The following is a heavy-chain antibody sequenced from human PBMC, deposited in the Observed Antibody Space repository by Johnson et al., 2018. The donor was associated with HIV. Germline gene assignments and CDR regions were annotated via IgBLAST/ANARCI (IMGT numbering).Heavy chain of an antibody. Sequence: VQLVESGGGLVQPGRSLRLSCAASGFNFDDYAMHWVRQAPGKGLEWVSGISWNSDSIGFADSVKGRFTISRDNARNSVYLQMNSLRAEDTALYFCARDRVGSGGKGSFDIWGQGTMVTVSS. CDR2: ISWNSDSI. CDR3: ARDRVGSGGKGSFDI. V-gene: IGHV3-9*01. CDR1: GFNFDDYA. D-gene: IGHD4-23*01. J-gene: IGHJ3*02.